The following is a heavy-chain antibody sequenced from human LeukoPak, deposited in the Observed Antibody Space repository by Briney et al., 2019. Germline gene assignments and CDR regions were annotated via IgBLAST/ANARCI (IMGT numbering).Heavy chain of an antibody. CDR3: TTRVKYEWYQLPAHFDY. Sequence: KAGGSLRLSCAASGFRCNNAWMSWVRQAPGKGLEWVGRIKSKSDDGTTDYAAPVKGRFTISRDDSKNTVYLQMNSLKTEDTAVYYCTTRVKYEWYQLPAHFDYWGQGTLVTVSS. D-gene: IGHD2-2*01. CDR2: IKSKSDDGTT. V-gene: IGHV3-15*01. J-gene: IGHJ4*02. CDR1: GFRCNNAW.